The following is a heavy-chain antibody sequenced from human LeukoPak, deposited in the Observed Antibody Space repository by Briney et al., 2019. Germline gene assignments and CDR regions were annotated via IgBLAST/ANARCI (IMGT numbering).Heavy chain of an antibody. J-gene: IGHJ4*02. CDR1: GFTFSGYS. CDR2: IKQDGSEK. D-gene: IGHD6-13*01. CDR3: ARVDSSSLDY. V-gene: IGHV3-7*01. Sequence: PGGSLRLSCAASGFTFSGYSMSWVRQAPGKGLEWVANIKQDGSEKYYVDSVKGRFTISRDNAKNSLYLQMNSLRAEDTAVYYCARVDSSSLDYWGQGTLVTVSS.